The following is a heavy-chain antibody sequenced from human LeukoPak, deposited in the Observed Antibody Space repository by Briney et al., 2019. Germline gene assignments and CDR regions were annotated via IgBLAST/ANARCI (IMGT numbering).Heavy chain of an antibody. V-gene: IGHV3-30*02. J-gene: IGHJ3*02. CDR2: IRDDGSDK. CDR1: GFTFSTYD. Sequence: GGSLRLSCAASGFTFSTYDMHWVRQAPGKGLEWVSFIRDDGSDKLYADSVKGRFTVSRDNSKNTLYLQMNSLRPEDTAVYYCATGSSSWENAFHIWGQGTMVTVSS. D-gene: IGHD6-13*01. CDR3: ATGSSSWENAFHI.